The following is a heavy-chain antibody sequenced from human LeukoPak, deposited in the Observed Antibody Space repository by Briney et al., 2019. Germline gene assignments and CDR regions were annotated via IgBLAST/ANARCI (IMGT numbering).Heavy chain of an antibody. D-gene: IGHD1-26*01. CDR2: ISYDGSNK. CDR1: GFTFSSYA. Sequence: GGSLRLSCAASGFTFSSYAMHWVRQAPGKGLEWVAVISYDGSNKYYADSVKGRFTISRDNSKNTLYLQMNSLRAEDTAVYYCARGGPTANSGSYYWGQGTLVTVSS. J-gene: IGHJ4*02. V-gene: IGHV3-30-3*01. CDR3: ARGGPTANSGSYY.